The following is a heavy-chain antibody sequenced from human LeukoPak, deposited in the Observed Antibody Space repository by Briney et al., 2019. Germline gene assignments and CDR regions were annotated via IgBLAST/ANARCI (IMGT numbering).Heavy chain of an antibody. CDR2: IYYSGNT. D-gene: IGHD5-18*01. Sequence: SETLSLTCTVSGVSISSSNSYWGWIRQPPGKGLEWIGSIYYSGNTYYNASLKSQVSISIDTSKNQFSLKLSSVTAADTAVYYCARGYSYQRRDFDYWGQGTLVTVSS. V-gene: IGHV4-39*01. J-gene: IGHJ4*02. CDR1: GVSISSSNSY. CDR3: ARGYSYQRRDFDY.